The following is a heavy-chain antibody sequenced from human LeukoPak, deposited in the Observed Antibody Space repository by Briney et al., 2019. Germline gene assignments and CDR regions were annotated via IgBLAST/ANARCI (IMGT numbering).Heavy chain of an antibody. J-gene: IGHJ3*02. CDR1: GFTFSSYW. D-gene: IGHD3-3*01. CDR3: ATGRFLEWLSQVFDI. V-gene: IGHV3-7*05. Sequence: GGSLRLSCAASGFTFSSYWMSWVRQAPGKGLEWVANIKQGGSEKFYVDSVKGRFTISRDNAKNSLYLQMDSLRADDTAVYYCATGRFLEWLSQVFDIWGQGTMVTVSS. CDR2: IKQGGSEK.